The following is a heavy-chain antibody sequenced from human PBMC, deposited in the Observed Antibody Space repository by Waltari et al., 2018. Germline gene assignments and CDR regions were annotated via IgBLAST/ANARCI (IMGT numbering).Heavy chain of an antibody. Sequence: QVQLVQSGAEVKKPGASVKVSCKASGYTFTGYYMHWVRQAPGQGLEGMGRINPNSGDTNYAQKFQGRVTMTRDTSISTAYMELSRLRSDDTAVYYCAREDSSSYYYMDVWGKGTTVTVSS. CDR1: GYTFTGYY. D-gene: IGHD6-6*01. J-gene: IGHJ6*03. CDR2: INPNSGDT. V-gene: IGHV1-2*06. CDR3: AREDSSSYYYMDV.